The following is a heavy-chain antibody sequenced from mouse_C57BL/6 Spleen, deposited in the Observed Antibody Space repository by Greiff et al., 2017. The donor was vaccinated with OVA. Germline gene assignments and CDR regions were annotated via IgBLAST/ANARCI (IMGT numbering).Heavy chain of an antibody. J-gene: IGHJ4*01. CDR1: GYTFTDYN. CDR3: ARSPLYGAMDY. CDR2: INPNNGGT. D-gene: IGHD1-1*01. V-gene: IGHV1-18*01. Sequence: VQLQQSGPELVKPGASVKIPCKASGYTFTDYNMDWVKQSHGKSLEWIGDINPNNGGTIYNQKFKGKATLTVDKSSSTAYMELRSLTSEDTAVYYCARSPLYGAMDYWGQGTSVTVSS.